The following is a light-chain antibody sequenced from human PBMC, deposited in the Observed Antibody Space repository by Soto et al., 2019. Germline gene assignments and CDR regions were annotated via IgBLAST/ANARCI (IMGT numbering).Light chain of an antibody. V-gene: IGKV1-5*01. Sequence: GDRVTITCRASQTISNWLAWYQQKPGKAPKVLIYDASTLDGGVPSRFSGRRSGTDFTLTISSLQSEDFAVYYCQQYDNWPWTFGQGTKVDIK. J-gene: IGKJ1*01. CDR1: QTISNW. CDR3: QQYDNWPWT. CDR2: DAS.